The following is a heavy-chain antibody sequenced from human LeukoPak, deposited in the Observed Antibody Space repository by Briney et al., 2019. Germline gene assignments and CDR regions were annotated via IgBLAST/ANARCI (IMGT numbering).Heavy chain of an antibody. D-gene: IGHD3-3*02. J-gene: IGHJ6*03. Sequence: SETLSLTCTVSGGSISSYYWSWIRQPPGKGLEWIGYIYYSGSTNYNPSLKSRVTISVDTSKNQFSLKLSSVSAADTAVYYCARHFQVLAARRQNHRLPDYMDVWGKGTTVTVSS. CDR3: ARHFQVLAARRQNHRLPDYMDV. CDR1: GGSISSYY. V-gene: IGHV4-59*08. CDR2: IYYSGST.